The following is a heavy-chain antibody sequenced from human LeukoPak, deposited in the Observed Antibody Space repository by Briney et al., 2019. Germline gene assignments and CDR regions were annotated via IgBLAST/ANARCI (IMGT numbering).Heavy chain of an antibody. V-gene: IGHV6-1*01. Sequence: SQTLSLTCAISGDSVSTNSAAWNWIRQSPTRGLEWLGRTYYRSKWYNDYPVSVKGRITINPDTSKNQFSLQLNSVTPEDTAVYYCASPSRGIAVAVTRAFDIWGQGTMVTVSS. CDR3: ASPSRGIAVAVTRAFDI. CDR2: TYYRSKWYN. J-gene: IGHJ3*02. D-gene: IGHD6-19*01. CDR1: GDSVSTNSAA.